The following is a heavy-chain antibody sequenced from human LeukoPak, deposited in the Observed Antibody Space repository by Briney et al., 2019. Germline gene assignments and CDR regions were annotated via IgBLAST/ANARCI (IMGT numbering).Heavy chain of an antibody. V-gene: IGHV1-2*02. CDR3: AKGGDSSGWPGYRFDY. J-gene: IGHJ4*02. Sequence: ASVKVSCKASGYTFSGYYMHWVRQAPGQGLEYMGWINPHSGGINYVQKFQGRVTMTRDTSINTAYMELTRLKSDDTAVYYCAKGGDSSGWPGYRFDYWGQGTLVIVSS. CDR2: INPHSGGI. CDR1: GYTFSGYY. D-gene: IGHD6-19*01.